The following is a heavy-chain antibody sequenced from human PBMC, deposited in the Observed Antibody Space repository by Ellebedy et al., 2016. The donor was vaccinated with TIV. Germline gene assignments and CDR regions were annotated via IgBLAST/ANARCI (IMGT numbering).Heavy chain of an antibody. CDR1: GFTVRSKY. V-gene: IGHV3-53*01. D-gene: IGHD5/OR15-5a*01. CDR3: TNGGLSNSPRHYFDS. J-gene: IGHJ4*02. CDR2: IYSVGDT. Sequence: GESLKISCAVSGFTVRSKYMNWVRQAPGKGLEWVSLIYSVGDTYYADSVKGRFTISSDNSKNTLFLQMTSLRADDTALYYCTNGGLSNSPRHYFDSWGQGTLVTVSS.